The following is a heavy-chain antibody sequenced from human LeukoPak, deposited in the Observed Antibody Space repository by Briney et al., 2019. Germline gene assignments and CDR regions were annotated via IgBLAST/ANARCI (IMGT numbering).Heavy chain of an antibody. CDR1: GYTFTGYY. V-gene: IGHV1-2*02. CDR3: ARERSSSVASPGFFDY. D-gene: IGHD6-6*01. J-gene: IGHJ4*02. CDR2: INPNSGGT. Sequence: ASVKVSCKASGYTFTGYYMHWVRQAPGQGFEWMGWINPNSGGTNYAQKFQGRVTMTRDTSISTAYMDLSRLRSDDTAVYYCARERSSSVASPGFFDYWGQGTLVTVSS.